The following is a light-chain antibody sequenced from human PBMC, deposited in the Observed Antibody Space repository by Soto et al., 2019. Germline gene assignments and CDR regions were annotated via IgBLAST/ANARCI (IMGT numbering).Light chain of an antibody. CDR3: QQYISYWT. V-gene: IGKV1-39*01. CDR2: AAS. Sequence: DIQMTQSASSLSASVGXXXXXXCRASQSISSYLNWYQQKPGKAPKLLIYAASGLQSGVPSRFSGSGSGTEFTLTISSLQPDDFATYYCQQYISYWTFGQGTKVDI. CDR1: QSISSY. J-gene: IGKJ1*01.